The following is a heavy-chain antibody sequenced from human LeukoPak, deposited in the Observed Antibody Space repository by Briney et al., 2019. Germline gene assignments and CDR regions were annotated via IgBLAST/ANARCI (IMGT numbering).Heavy chain of an antibody. CDR1: GYTFTGYY. CDR2: INPNNGGT. V-gene: IGHV1-2*02. Sequence: GASVKVSCKASGYTFTGYYMHWVRQAPGQGLEWMGWINPNNGGTNYAQKFQGRVTMTRDTSISTAYMVLSRLRSDDTAVYYCARGLYLGLEGNWFDPWGQGTLVTVSS. J-gene: IGHJ5*02. D-gene: IGHD2/OR15-2a*01. CDR3: ARGLYLGLEGNWFDP.